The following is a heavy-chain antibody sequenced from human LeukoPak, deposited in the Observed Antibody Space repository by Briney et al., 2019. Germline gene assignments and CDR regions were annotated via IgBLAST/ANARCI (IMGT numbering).Heavy chain of an antibody. CDR3: TRVHYIWGTPVRGYAVDI. CDR2: INPNSGGT. V-gene: IGHV1-2*02. CDR1: GYTFTGYY. J-gene: IGHJ3*02. D-gene: IGHD3-16*01. Sequence: GASVKVSCKASGYTFTGYYMHWVRQAPGQGLEWMGWINPNSGGTNYAQKFQGRVTMTRDTSISTAYMELSRLRSDDTAVYYCTRVHYIWGTPVRGYAVDIWGQGTMVTVSS.